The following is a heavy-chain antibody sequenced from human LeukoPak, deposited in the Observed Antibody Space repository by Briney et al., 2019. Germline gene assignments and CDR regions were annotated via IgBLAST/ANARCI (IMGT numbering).Heavy chain of an antibody. Sequence: GGSLRLSCAASGFTFSDYYMSWIRQAPGKGLEWVSYISSSGSTIYYADSVKGRFTISRDNGKNSLYLQMNSLRAEDTALYYCARVYSGSFSPFDYWGQGTLVTVSS. CDR3: ARVYSGSFSPFDY. J-gene: IGHJ4*02. CDR2: ISSSGSTI. CDR1: GFTFSDYY. D-gene: IGHD1-26*01. V-gene: IGHV3-11*01.